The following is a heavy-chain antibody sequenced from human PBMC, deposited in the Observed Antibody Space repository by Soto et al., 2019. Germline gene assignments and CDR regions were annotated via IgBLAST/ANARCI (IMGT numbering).Heavy chain of an antibody. CDR2: ISSNGGST. CDR3: ARRDGYNFDY. Sequence: GSLRLSCAASGFTFSSYAMHWVRQAPGKGLEYVSAISSNGGSTYYANSVKGRFTISRDNSKNTLYLQMGSLRAEDMAVYYCARRDGYNFDYWGQGTQVTVSS. D-gene: IGHD5-12*01. V-gene: IGHV3-64*01. CDR1: GFTFSSYA. J-gene: IGHJ4*02.